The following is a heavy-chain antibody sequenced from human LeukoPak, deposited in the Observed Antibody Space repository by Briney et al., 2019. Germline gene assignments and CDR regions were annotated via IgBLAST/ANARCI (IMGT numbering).Heavy chain of an antibody. CDR1: GFTFSHHW. Sequence: GGSLRLSCAASGFTFSHHWMHWVRQAPGKGLVWVSHISSDESSTTYADSVKGRFTISRDNRKNTLYLQMNSLRVEDTAMYYCTRSPDGRNWFDPWGQGTLVTASS. J-gene: IGHJ5*02. D-gene: IGHD1-14*01. V-gene: IGHV3-74*01. CDR2: ISSDESST. CDR3: TRSPDGRNWFDP.